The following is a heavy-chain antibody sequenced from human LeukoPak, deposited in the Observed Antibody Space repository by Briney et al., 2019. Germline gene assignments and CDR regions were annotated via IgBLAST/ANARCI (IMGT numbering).Heavy chain of an antibody. D-gene: IGHD2-21*02. V-gene: IGHV4-59*01. J-gene: IGHJ3*02. Sequence: SETLSLTCTVSGGSISGYYWSWIRQPPGKGLEWIAYIYYSGSTSYNPSLKSRVTISVDTSKNQFSLKLSSVTAADTAVYYCARNLYCGGDCYAFDIWGQGTMVTVSS. CDR2: IYYSGST. CDR3: ARNLYCGGDCYAFDI. CDR1: GGSISGYY.